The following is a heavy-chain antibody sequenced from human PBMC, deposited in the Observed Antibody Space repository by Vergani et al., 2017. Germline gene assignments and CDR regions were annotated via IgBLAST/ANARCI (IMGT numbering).Heavy chain of an antibody. CDR3: SRSQGYYWYFDL. CDR1: GYSIGSGFY. Sequence: QVRLEESGPGLVKPSETLSLTCSVSGYSIGSGFYWAWIRQSPGEGLQWLTSIHNRGKTYHNPSLKSRVSVSLDTSKNRFSLNLTSVTATDTAVSYCSRSQGYYWYFDLWGPGSLVTVSS. D-gene: IGHD3-22*01. J-gene: IGHJ2*01. CDR2: IHNRGKT. V-gene: IGHV4-38-2*01.